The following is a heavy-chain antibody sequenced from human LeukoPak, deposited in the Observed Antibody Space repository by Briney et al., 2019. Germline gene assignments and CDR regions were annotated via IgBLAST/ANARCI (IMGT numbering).Heavy chain of an antibody. V-gene: IGHV6-1*01. D-gene: IGHD2-15*01. J-gene: IGHJ6*02. CDR2: XRSKWYN. CDR3: ARQRSGQNYYYGMDV. Sequence: XRSKWYNDYEVSVKSRITINPDTSKNQFSLQLNSVTPEDTAVYYCARQRSGQNYYYGMDVWGQGTTVTVSS.